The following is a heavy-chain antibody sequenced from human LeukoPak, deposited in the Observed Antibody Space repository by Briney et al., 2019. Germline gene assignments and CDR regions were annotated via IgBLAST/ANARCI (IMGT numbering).Heavy chain of an antibody. J-gene: IGHJ4*02. Sequence: GGSLRLSCAASGFTFSSYAMSWVRQASGKGLEWVSAISGSGGSTYYADSVKGRFTISRGNSKNTLYLQMNSLRAEDTAVYYCATGRGYFDYWGQGTLVTVSS. V-gene: IGHV3-23*01. CDR2: ISGSGGST. D-gene: IGHD1-1*01. CDR1: GFTFSSYA. CDR3: ATGRGYFDY.